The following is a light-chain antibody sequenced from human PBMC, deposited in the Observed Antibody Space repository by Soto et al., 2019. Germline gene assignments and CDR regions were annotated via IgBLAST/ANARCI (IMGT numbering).Light chain of an antibody. J-gene: IGKJ2*01. CDR1: QSVRSK. CDR3: QQYDNWPQT. CDR2: GAS. V-gene: IGKV3-15*01. Sequence: VMTQSPATLSVSPGERATLSCRASQSVRSKLAWYQQKPGQASILLIHGASTRATGIPARFSGSGSGTEFTLTISSLQSEDLAIYYCQQYDNWPQTFGQGTKLEIK.